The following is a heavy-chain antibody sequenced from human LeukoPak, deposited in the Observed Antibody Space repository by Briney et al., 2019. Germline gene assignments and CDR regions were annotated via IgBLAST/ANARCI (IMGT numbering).Heavy chain of an antibody. D-gene: IGHD5-18*01. V-gene: IGHV4-61*08. J-gene: IGHJ4*02. Sequence: SQTLSLTCTVSGGSISSGDYYWSWIRQPPGKGLEWIGYIYYSGSTNYNPSLKSRVTISVDTSKNQFSLKLSSVTAADTAVYYCARVVDTAMVPYYFDYWGQGTLVTVSS. CDR2: IYYSGST. CDR3: ARVVDTAMVPYYFDY. CDR1: GGSISSGDYY.